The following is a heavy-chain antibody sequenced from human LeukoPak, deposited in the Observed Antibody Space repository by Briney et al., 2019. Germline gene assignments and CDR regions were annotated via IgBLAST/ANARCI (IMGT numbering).Heavy chain of an antibody. Sequence: PGGSLRLACAAAGFIVNNYGLIWVRQGPGKGRELVAAKDVVGTQYAEFVKGRCTISRDNSKNTLFLQMTSLRAEDTALYYCAQGSRGYFADLWGQGTMVTVSS. CDR1: GFIVNNYG. V-gene: IGHV3-23*01. CDR2: KDVVGT. CDR3: AQGSRGYFADL. J-gene: IGHJ5*02. D-gene: IGHD3-22*01.